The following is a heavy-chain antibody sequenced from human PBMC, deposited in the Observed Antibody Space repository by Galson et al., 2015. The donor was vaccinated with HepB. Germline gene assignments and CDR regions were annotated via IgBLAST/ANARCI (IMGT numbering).Heavy chain of an antibody. CDR3: AKDVAARFSSYYYYYGMDV. D-gene: IGHD3-3*01. CDR2: ISYDGSNK. J-gene: IGHJ6*02. V-gene: IGHV3-30*18. CDR1: GFTFSSYG. Sequence: SLRLSCAASGFTFSSYGMHWVRQAPGKGLEWVAVISYDGSNKYYADSVKGRFTISRDNSKNTLYLQMNSLRAEDTAVYYCAKDVAARFSSYYYYYGMDVWGQGTTVTVSS.